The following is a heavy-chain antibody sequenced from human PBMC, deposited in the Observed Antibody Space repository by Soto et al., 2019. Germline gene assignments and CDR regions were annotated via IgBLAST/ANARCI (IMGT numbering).Heavy chain of an antibody. V-gene: IGHV4-39*07. CDR1: GGSISSSSYY. J-gene: IGHJ5*02. Sequence: PSETLSLTCTVSGGSISSSSYYWGWIRQPPGKGLEWIGSIYYSGSTYYNPSLKSRATISADTSNNQLSLKLNSVTAADTALYYCARSYNNYVFDWFDPWGQGTLVTVSS. D-gene: IGHD1-20*01. CDR2: IYYSGST. CDR3: ARSYNNYVFDWFDP.